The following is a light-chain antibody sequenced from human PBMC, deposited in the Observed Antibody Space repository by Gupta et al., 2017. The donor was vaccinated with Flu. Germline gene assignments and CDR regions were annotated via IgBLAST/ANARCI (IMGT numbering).Light chain of an antibody. CDR2: GYT. CDR1: AFNIGTGFD. V-gene: IGLV1-40*01. CDR3: QSFDNSLSASV. J-gene: IGLJ3*02. Sequence: QSVLTQPPSIAGAPGQRFTVTCSGSAFNIGTGFDVHWYQQLPGTAPKLLIYGYTYRPSGVPDRFSGSKSGTSASLAISGLQAADEADYYCQSFDNSLSASVFGGGTKLTVL.